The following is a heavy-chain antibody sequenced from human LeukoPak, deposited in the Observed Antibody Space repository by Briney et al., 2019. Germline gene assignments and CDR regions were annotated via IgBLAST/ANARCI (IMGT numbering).Heavy chain of an antibody. CDR3: ARVYYGSSSDTTFDF. D-gene: IGHD3-22*01. Sequence: ASVKVSCKASGYTFTDYYMHWVRQAPGQGLEWMGWINPNSGGTNYAQKVQGRVTMTRDTSISTAYMELSRLRSDDTAMYYCARVYYGSSSDTTFDFWGRGNLVTVSS. CDR1: GYTFTDYY. V-gene: IGHV1-2*02. J-gene: IGHJ4*02. CDR2: INPNSGGT.